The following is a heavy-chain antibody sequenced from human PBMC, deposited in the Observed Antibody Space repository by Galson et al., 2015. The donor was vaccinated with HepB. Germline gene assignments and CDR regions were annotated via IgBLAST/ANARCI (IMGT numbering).Heavy chain of an antibody. Sequence: SLRLSCAAPGFTFSSYAMHWVRQAPGKGLEWVAVISYDGSNKYYADSVKGRFTISRDNSKNTLYLQMNSLRAEDTAVYYCARDRESKNDTPDYWGQGTLVTVSS. CDR1: GFTFSSYA. D-gene: IGHD3-10*01. CDR3: ARDRESKNDTPDY. CDR2: ISYDGSNK. V-gene: IGHV3-30*04. J-gene: IGHJ4*02.